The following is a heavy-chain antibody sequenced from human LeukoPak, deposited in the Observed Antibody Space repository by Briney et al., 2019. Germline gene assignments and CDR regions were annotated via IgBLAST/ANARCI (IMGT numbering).Heavy chain of an antibody. V-gene: IGHV3-30*02. CDR1: GFSFSDYD. J-gene: IGHJ4*02. CDR2: IRYDGSNT. CDR3: AKNRWGSVATPDS. Sequence: GGSLRLSCAASGFSFSDYDIHWVRLGPGKGLEWVTFIRYDGSNTYAESAKGRFTISRDNSKNTMYLHMNSLAIEDTAIYYCAKNRWGSVATPDSWGQGTVVSVSS. D-gene: IGHD5-12*01.